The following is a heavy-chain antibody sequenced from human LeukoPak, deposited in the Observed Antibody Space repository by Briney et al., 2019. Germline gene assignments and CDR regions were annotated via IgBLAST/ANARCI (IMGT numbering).Heavy chain of an antibody. D-gene: IGHD6-19*01. Sequence: ASVKVSCKASGYTFTSYGISWVRQAPGQGLEWMGWIGAYNGNTNYAQKLQGRVTMTTDTSTSTAYMELRSLRSDDTAVYYCARTGLRIAVAGNFDYWGQGTLVTVSS. V-gene: IGHV1-18*01. CDR2: IGAYNGNT. CDR3: ARTGLRIAVAGNFDY. J-gene: IGHJ4*02. CDR1: GYTFTSYG.